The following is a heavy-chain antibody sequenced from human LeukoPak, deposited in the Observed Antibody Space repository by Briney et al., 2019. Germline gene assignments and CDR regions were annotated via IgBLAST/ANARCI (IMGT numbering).Heavy chain of an antibody. CDR1: EYTFTSYY. Sequence: GASVKVSCKASEYTFTSYYMHWVRQAPGQGLEWVGWINPNSGGTNYAQKFQGRVTMTRDTSISTAYMELSRLRSDDTAVYYCARDPTRGVTDFDYWGQGTLVTVSS. D-gene: IGHD3-10*01. V-gene: IGHV1-2*02. CDR3: ARDPTRGVTDFDY. J-gene: IGHJ4*02. CDR2: INPNSGGT.